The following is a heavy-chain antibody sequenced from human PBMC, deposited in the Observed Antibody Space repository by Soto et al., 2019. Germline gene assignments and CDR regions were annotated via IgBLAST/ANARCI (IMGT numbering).Heavy chain of an antibody. D-gene: IGHD6-13*01. J-gene: IGHJ6*02. Sequence: GGSLRLSCAASGFTFSSYAMHWGRQAPGKGLEWVAVISYDGSNKYYADSVKGRFTISRDNSKNTLYLQMNSLRAEDTAVYYCARALVNWPFGQQLSWGYYYYYGMDVWGQGTTVTVSS. CDR3: ARALVNWPFGQQLSWGYYYYYGMDV. V-gene: IGHV3-30-3*01. CDR2: ISYDGSNK. CDR1: GFTFSSYA.